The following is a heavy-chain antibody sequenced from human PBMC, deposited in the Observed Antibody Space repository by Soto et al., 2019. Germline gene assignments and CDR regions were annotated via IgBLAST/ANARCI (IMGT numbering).Heavy chain of an antibody. V-gene: IGHV5-10-1*01. D-gene: IGHD3-22*01. CDR1: GYSFTSYW. J-gene: IGHJ3*02. Sequence: GESLKISCKGSGYSFTSYWISWVRQMPGKGLEWMGRIDPSDSYTNYSPSFQGHVTISADKSISTAYLQWSSLKASDTAMYYCARHLSGYKDAYDIWGQGTMVTVS. CDR2: IDPSDSYT. CDR3: ARHLSGYKDAYDI.